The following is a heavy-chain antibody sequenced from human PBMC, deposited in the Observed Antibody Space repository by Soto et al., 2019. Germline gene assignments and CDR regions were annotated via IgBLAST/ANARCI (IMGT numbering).Heavy chain of an antibody. CDR2: IYHSGST. J-gene: IGHJ6*02. CDR3: ARVSGSYYYGMDV. Sequence: QVQLQESGPGLVKPSGTLSLTCAVSGGSISSSYWWSWVRQPPGKGLEWIGEIYHSGSTNYSTSHKSRVTISVDKSKNQFSLKVTSVTAADTAVYYCARVSGSYYYGMDVCGQGTTVTVSS. V-gene: IGHV4-4*02. CDR1: GGSISSSYW.